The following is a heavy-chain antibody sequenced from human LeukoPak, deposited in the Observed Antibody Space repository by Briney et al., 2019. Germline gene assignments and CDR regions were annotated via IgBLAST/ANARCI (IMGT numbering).Heavy chain of an antibody. Sequence: EASVKVSCKASGYTFTSYYMHWVRQAPGQGLEWMGIINPSGGSTSYAQKFQGRVTMTRDTSTSTVYMELSSLRSEDTAVYYCARDLGDQLPQRLAAFDTWGQGTMVTVSS. J-gene: IGHJ3*02. CDR1: GYTFTSYY. D-gene: IGHD2-2*01. V-gene: IGHV1-46*01. CDR2: INPSGGST. CDR3: ARDLGDQLPQRLAAFDT.